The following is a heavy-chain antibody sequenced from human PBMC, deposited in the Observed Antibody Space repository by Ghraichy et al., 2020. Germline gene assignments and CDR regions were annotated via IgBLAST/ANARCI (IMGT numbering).Heavy chain of an antibody. V-gene: IGHV3-7*01. D-gene: IGHD2-2*01. J-gene: IGHJ6*02. Sequence: LSLTCAASGFTFSGYWMTWVRQAPGKGLEWVASIKQDGSEEIYVDSVKGRFTISRDNAKNSLDLQMNSLRAEDSAVYYCAKNVVAAVKILYYYYGMEVWGQGTTVTVSS. CDR3: AKNVVAAVKILYYYYGMEV. CDR1: GFTFSGYW. CDR2: IKQDGSEE.